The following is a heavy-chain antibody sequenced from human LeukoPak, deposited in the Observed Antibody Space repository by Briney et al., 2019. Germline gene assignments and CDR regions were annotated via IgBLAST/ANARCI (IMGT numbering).Heavy chain of an antibody. Sequence: GGSLRLSCAAAGFIFSGYGMHWVRQAPGKGLEWVAFIQYDGGNKFYADSVKGRFTISRDNSKNTVYLEMNSLRVEDTALYYCAKDRFGSGNAFDFWGQGTVIIVSS. J-gene: IGHJ3*01. V-gene: IGHV3-30*02. CDR2: IQYDGGNK. CDR1: GFIFSGYG. D-gene: IGHD3-10*01. CDR3: AKDRFGSGNAFDF.